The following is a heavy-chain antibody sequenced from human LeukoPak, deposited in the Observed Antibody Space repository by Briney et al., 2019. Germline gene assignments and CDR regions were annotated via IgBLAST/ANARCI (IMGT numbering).Heavy chain of an antibody. CDR2: IIPIFGTA. Sequence: SVKVFCKASGGTFSSYAISWVRQAPGQGLEWMGGIIPIFGTANYAQKFQGRVTITADESTSTAYMELSSLRSEDTAVYYCARSPYGDKYYYYYMDVWGKGTTVTVSS. J-gene: IGHJ6*03. D-gene: IGHD4-23*01. CDR1: GGTFSSYA. CDR3: ARSPYGDKYYYYYMDV. V-gene: IGHV1-69*01.